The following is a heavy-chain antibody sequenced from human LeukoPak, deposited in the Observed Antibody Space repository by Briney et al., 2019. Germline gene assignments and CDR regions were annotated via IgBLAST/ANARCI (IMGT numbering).Heavy chain of an antibody. D-gene: IGHD3-3*01. V-gene: IGHV3-21*01. CDR2: ISSSSSYI. J-gene: IGHJ4*02. CDR3: ARGNDFWSGYYPDY. CDR1: GFTFSSYS. Sequence: PGGSPRLSCAASGFTFSSYSMNWVRQAPGKGLEWVSSISSSSSYIYYADSVKGRFTISRDNAKNSLYLQMNSLRAEDTAVYYCARGNDFWSGYYPDYWGQGTLVTVSS.